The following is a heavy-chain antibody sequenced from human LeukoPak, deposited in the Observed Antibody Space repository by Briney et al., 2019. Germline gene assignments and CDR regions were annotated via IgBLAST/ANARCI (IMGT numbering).Heavy chain of an antibody. Sequence: SETLSLTCGVSGGSISSYYWSWIRQPAGKGLEWIGRIYSSGSTKYNPSLKSRVTMSVDTSKNQFSLKLSSVTAADTAVYYCASGPAGGLDYWGQGTLVTVSS. D-gene: IGHD3-16*01. J-gene: IGHJ4*02. V-gene: IGHV4-4*07. CDR1: GGSISSYY. CDR2: IYSSGST. CDR3: ASGPAGGLDY.